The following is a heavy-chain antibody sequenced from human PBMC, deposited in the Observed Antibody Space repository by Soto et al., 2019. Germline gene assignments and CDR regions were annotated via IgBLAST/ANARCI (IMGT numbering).Heavy chain of an antibody. CDR3: AREGDAFDI. Sequence: GGSLRLSCAAPGFTFRNVWMHWVRQAPGKGLVWVSRINRDGSATDYADSVKGRFTISRDNAKNTLSLQMNSLRAEDTAVYYCAREGDAFDIWGQGTLVTVSS. CDR2: INRDGSAT. V-gene: IGHV3-74*01. CDR1: GFTFRNVW. J-gene: IGHJ3*02. D-gene: IGHD3-10*01.